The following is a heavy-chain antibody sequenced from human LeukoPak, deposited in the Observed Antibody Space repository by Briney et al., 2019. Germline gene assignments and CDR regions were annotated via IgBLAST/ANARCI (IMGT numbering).Heavy chain of an antibody. J-gene: IGHJ6*03. V-gene: IGHV3-21*01. Sequence: TGGSLGLSCAASGFTFSSYSMNWVRQAPGKGLEWVSSISSSSSYIYYADSVKGRFTISRDNAKNSLYLQMNSLRAEDTAVYYCARVYDYDSSGYPYYYYYMDVWGKGTTVTVSS. CDR1: GFTFSSYS. D-gene: IGHD3-22*01. CDR3: ARVYDYDSSGYPYYYYYMDV. CDR2: ISSSSSYI.